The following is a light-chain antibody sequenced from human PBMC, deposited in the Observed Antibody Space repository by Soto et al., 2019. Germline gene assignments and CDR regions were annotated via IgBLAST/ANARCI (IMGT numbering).Light chain of an antibody. CDR3: QQYGSSPQT. V-gene: IGKV3-20*01. Sequence: EIVLTQSPVTLSFSPLERATLSCIASQSVSSSYLAWYQQKPGQAPRLLIYGASSRATGIPDRFSGSGSGTDFTLTISRLEPEDFAVYYCQQYGSSPQTFGQGTKVDIK. J-gene: IGKJ1*01. CDR1: QSVSSSY. CDR2: GAS.